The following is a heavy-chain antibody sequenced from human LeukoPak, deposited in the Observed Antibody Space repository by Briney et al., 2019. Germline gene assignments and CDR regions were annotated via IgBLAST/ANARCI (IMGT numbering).Heavy chain of an antibody. D-gene: IGHD3-3*01. J-gene: IGHJ4*02. CDR2: IYASGST. Sequence: SETLSLTCIVSGGSISSYYGSWIRQPAGKGLEWIGHIYASGSTNYNPSLKSRVTMSVDTSKNQFSLILSSVTAADTAVYYCARQSSDFWSRPTYYFDFWGQGTLVTASS. CDR1: GGSISSYY. V-gene: IGHV4-4*07. CDR3: ARQSSDFWSRPTYYFDF.